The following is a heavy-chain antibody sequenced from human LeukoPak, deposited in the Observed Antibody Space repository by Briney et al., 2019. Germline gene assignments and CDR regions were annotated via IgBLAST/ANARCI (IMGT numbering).Heavy chain of an antibody. CDR2: IYYSGST. Sequence: PSETLSLTCTVSGGSISSYYWSWIRQPPGKGLKWIGYIYYSGSTNYNPSLKSRVTISVDTSKNQFSLKLSSVTAADTAVYYCARAGRGPFDYWGQGTLVTVSS. J-gene: IGHJ4*02. V-gene: IGHV4-59*01. D-gene: IGHD3-10*01. CDR1: GGSISSYY. CDR3: ARAGRGPFDY.